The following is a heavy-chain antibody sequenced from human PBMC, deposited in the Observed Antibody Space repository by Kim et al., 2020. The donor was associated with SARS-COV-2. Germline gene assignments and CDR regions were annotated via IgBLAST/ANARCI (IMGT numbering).Heavy chain of an antibody. CDR3: ARLPIFGVVILFDS. Sequence: SPSFQGQATISADTSISTAYLQWSSLKASDTAMYYCARLPIFGVVILFDSWGQGTLVTVSS. J-gene: IGHJ4*02. D-gene: IGHD3-3*02. V-gene: IGHV5-51*01.